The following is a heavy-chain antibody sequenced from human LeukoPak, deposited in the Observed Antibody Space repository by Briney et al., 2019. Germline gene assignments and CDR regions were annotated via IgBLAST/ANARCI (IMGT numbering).Heavy chain of an antibody. Sequence: GASVKVSCKASGGTFSSYAISWVRQAPGQGLEWMGGIIPMFGTANYAQMFQGRITMTSDTATNTVYMELTSLIVDDTAVYYCARADRSGFSSGRGYLDYWGQGTVVTVSS. V-gene: IGHV1-69*06. J-gene: IGHJ4*02. CDR2: IIPMFGTA. CDR1: GGTFSSYA. D-gene: IGHD6-19*01. CDR3: ARADRSGFSSGRGYLDY.